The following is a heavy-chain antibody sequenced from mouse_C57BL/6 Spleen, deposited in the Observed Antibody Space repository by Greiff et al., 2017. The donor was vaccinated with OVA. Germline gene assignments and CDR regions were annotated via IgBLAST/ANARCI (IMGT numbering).Heavy chain of an antibody. V-gene: IGHV1-52*01. CDR2: IDPSDSET. D-gene: IGHD2-4*01. CDR3: ARDYTGGNYAMDY. Sequence: QVQLQQPGAELVRPGSSVKLSCKASGYTFTSYWMHWVKQRPIQGLEWIGNIDPSDSETHYNQKFKDKATLTVDKSSSTAYMQLSSLTSEDSAVYYCARDYTGGNYAMDYWGQGTSVTVSS. J-gene: IGHJ4*01. CDR1: GYTFTSYW.